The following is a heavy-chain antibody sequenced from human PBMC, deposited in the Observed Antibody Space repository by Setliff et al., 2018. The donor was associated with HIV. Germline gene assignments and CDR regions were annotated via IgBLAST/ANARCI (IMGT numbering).Heavy chain of an antibody. J-gene: IGHJ4*02. Sequence: LSLTCAVYNGSFSEYYWTWVRQPPGKELEWIGEISHGGRSTYNPSLKSRVAISVDTSKNQFSLKLNTVTAADTALYFCALLEVPLIEGISPALWGQGTLVTSPQ. CDR3: ALLEVPLIEGISPAL. CDR2: ISHGGRS. V-gene: IGHV4-34*01. D-gene: IGHD3-22*01. CDR1: NGSFSEYY.